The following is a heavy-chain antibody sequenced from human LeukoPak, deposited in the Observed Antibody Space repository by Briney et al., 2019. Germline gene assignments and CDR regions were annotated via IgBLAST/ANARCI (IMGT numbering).Heavy chain of an antibody. D-gene: IGHD3-3*01. CDR1: GFTFSSYS. V-gene: IGHV3-21*04. CDR2: ISSSSSYI. CDR3: AKSLKRTTIFGVVIDY. J-gene: IGHJ4*02. Sequence: GGSLRLSCAASGFTFSSYSMNWVRQAPGKGLEWVSSISSSSSYIYYADSVKGRFTISRDNAKNSLYLQTNSLRAEDTAVYYCAKSLKRTTIFGVVIDYWGQGTLVTVSS.